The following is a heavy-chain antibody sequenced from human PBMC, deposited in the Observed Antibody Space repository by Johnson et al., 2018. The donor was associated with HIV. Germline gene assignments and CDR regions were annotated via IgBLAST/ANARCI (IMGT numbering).Heavy chain of an antibody. CDR1: GFTFSGSA. D-gene: IGHD6-13*01. J-gene: IGHJ3*02. CDR3: ERVRGLSIAAAGVAFDI. Sequence: VQLVESGGGLVQPGGSLKLSCAASGFTFSGSAMHWVRQASGKGLEWVGRIRSKANSYATAYAASVKGRFTISRDKSKGTLCLQMNSLRGEDTGVYYCERVRGLSIAAAGVAFDIWGQGTMVTVSS. V-gene: IGHV3-73*02. CDR2: IRSKANSYAT.